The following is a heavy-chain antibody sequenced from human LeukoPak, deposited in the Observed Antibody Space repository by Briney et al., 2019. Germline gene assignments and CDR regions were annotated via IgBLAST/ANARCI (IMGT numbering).Heavy chain of an antibody. CDR1: GFTFSSYW. V-gene: IGHV3-48*02. CDR3: ARDGRPFDI. Sequence: GGSLRLSCVASGFTFSSYWMNWVRQAPGKGLEWVAYISSSSSTLHYADPVKGRFTISRDNAKNSLYLQMNSLRDEDTAVYYCARDGRPFDIWGQGTMVTVSS. J-gene: IGHJ3*02. CDR2: ISSSSSTL.